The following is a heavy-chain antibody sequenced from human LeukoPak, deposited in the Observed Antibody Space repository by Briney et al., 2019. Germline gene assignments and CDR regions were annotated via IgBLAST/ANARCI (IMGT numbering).Heavy chain of an antibody. CDR2: ISGSGGNT. CDR1: GFTFSSYS. V-gene: IGHV3-23*01. D-gene: IGHD3-10*01. Sequence: GGSLRLSCAASGFTFSSYSMNWVRQAPGKGLEWVSVISGSGGNTYYADSVKGRFTISRDNSKNTLYLQMNSLSAEDTAVYYCAKGLGTMVRGGIDYWGQGTLVTVSS. CDR3: AKGLGTMVRGGIDY. J-gene: IGHJ4*02.